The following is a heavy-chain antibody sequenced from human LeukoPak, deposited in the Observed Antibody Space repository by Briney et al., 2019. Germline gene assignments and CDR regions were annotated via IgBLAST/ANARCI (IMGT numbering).Heavy chain of an antibody. CDR1: GFVFINYG. CDR3: AKDSNTGYVSVGPDY. CDR2: VRYDESNK. D-gene: IGHD5-12*01. J-gene: IGHJ4*02. V-gene: IGHV3-30*02. Sequence: GGSLRHSCQKSGFVFINYGMHCVRQAPGKGLEWVAFVRYDESNKYYADSLKGRFTNSRDNSRNTVYLQINSLRAEDTGVYSCAKDSNTGYVSVGPDYWGLGTLVTVSS.